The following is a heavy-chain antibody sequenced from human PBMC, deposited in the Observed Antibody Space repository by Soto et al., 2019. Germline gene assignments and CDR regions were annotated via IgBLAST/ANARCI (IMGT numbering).Heavy chain of an antibody. V-gene: IGHV4-4*07. CDR3: VRGWSYSVYAF. CDR1: GGSISGHS. CDR2: IYPSGST. Sequence: QVNLQESGPGLVKPSETLSVTCTVSGGSISGHSWIGIRQPAGKGLEWIGQIYPSGSTSHNPSLRSRVTMSLDTSSNQVFVNLTSVSAADTAVFYCVRGWSYSVYAFWGPGTLVTVPS. D-gene: IGHD5-12*01. J-gene: IGHJ4*02.